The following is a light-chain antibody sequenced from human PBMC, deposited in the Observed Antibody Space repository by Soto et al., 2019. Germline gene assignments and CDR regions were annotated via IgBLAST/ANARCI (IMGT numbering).Light chain of an antibody. CDR1: QSVTNNY. J-gene: IGKJ5*01. Sequence: EIVFTQSPGTLSLSPGERATLSCRASQSVTNNYLAWYQQKPGQAPRLLIDGASSRATGVPDRFSGSGSGTEFTLTISSLQSEDFAVYCCQQYNTWPPVTFGQGTRLEIK. V-gene: IGKV3-20*01. CDR2: GAS. CDR3: QQYNTWPPVT.